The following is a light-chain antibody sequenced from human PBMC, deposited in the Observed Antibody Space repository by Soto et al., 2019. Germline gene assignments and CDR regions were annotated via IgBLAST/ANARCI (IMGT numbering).Light chain of an antibody. CDR2: EVV. CDR1: KSHIGVYDF. J-gene: IGLJ1*01. Sequence: ALTQPPSASGSPGQSVTISCTGTKSHIGVYDFVSWYQHHPGKAPRLIIYEVVQRPSGVPDRFSGSKSGNTASLTVSRLQAADEADYFCKSYAGSNTYVFGSGTKVTVL. CDR3: KSYAGSNTYV. V-gene: IGLV2-8*01.